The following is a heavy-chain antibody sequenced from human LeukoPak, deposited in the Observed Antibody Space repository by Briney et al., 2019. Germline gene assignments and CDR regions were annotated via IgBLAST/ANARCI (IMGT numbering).Heavy chain of an antibody. J-gene: IGHJ5*02. CDR2: LNPNTGAT. V-gene: IGHV1-2*02. CDR3: ARDRAYDHSGHPMFSP. D-gene: IGHD3-22*01. Sequence: ASVKVSCKASGYTLTDYHIQWVRQAPGQGLEWMGTLNPNTGATTYAQKFRGRITMTRDTSINTAYMELTGLTSDDTGVYFCARDRAYDHSGHPMFSPWGQGTLVFVSP. CDR1: GYTLTDYH.